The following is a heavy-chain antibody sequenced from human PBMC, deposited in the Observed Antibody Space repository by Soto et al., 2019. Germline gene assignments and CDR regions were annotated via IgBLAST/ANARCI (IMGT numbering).Heavy chain of an antibody. V-gene: IGHV1-2*02. CDR3: ARDNISSGEGYSEFDY. J-gene: IGHJ4*02. CDR2: INPNSGGT. D-gene: IGHD2-15*01. Sequence: ASVKVSCKASGYTFTGYYMHWVRQAPGQGLEWMGWINPNSGGTNYAQKFQGRVTMTRDTSISTAYMELSRLRSDDTAVYYCARDNISSGEGYSEFDYWGQGTLVTVPQ. CDR1: GYTFTGYY.